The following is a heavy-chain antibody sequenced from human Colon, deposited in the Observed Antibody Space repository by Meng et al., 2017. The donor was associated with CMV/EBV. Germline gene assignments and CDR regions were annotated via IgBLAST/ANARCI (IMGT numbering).Heavy chain of an antibody. Sequence: QVHLQEPGPGLVKPSETRSLTCTVSGDSISGRSYYWGWIRQPPGKGLEWIASIYYTGNDYHNPSLKSRVTISIDTSNNQFSLRLTSVTAADTAVYYCARMALHWYFDLWGRGTLVTVSS. CDR3: ARMALHWYFDL. V-gene: IGHV4-39*07. J-gene: IGHJ2*01. CDR1: GDSISGRSYY. D-gene: IGHD5-24*01. CDR2: IYYTGND.